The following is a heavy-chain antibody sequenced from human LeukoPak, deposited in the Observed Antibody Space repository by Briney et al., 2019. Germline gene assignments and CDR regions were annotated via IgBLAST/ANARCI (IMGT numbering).Heavy chain of an antibody. J-gene: IGHJ6*03. CDR1: GASISSGSYY. Sequence: SETLSLTCTVSGASISSGSYYWTWIRQPAGKGLEWIGRMHSSGRTSYSPSLKSRVTISVDTSKNQLSLKLCSVTAADTAVYYCARGLRGYSYGYVPWELSYYMDVWGKGTTVTISS. D-gene: IGHD5-18*01. V-gene: IGHV4-61*02. CDR3: ARGLRGYSYGYVPWELSYYMDV. CDR2: MHSSGRT.